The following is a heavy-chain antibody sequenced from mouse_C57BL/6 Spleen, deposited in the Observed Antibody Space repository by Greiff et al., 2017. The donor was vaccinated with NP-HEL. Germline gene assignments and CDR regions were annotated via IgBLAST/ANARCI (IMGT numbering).Heavy chain of an antibody. CDR2: ISSGSSTI. V-gene: IGHV5-17*01. Sequence: DVKLVESGGGLVKPGGSLKLSCAASGFTFSDYGMHWVRQAPEKGLEWVAYISSGSSTIYYADTVKGRFTISRDNAKNTLFLQMTSLRSEDTAMYYCARGEIYYGNYEGYFDYWGQGTTLTVSS. J-gene: IGHJ2*01. CDR3: ARGEIYYGNYEGYFDY. D-gene: IGHD2-1*01. CDR1: GFTFSDYG.